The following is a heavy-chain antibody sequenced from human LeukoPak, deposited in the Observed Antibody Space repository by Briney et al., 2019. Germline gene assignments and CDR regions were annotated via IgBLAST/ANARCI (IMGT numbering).Heavy chain of an antibody. Sequence: KAGGSLRLSCAASGFTFSSYSMNWVRQAPGKGLEWVSSISGSSSYIYYGDSVKGRFTISRDNAGNSLYLQMNSLRAEDTAVYYCARDVYYDSRVIDFWGQGTLVTVSS. D-gene: IGHD3-22*01. CDR3: ARDVYYDSRVIDF. CDR2: ISGSSSYI. V-gene: IGHV3-21*01. CDR1: GFTFSSYS. J-gene: IGHJ4*02.